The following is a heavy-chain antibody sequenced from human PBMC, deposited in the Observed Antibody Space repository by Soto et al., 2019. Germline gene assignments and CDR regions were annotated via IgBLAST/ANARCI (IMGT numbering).Heavy chain of an antibody. V-gene: IGHV4-59*01. CDR1: GGSISSYY. CDR2: IYYSGST. J-gene: IGHJ5*02. D-gene: IGHD3-10*01. Sequence: QVQLQESGPGLVKPSETLSLTCTVSGGSISSYYWSWIRQPPGKGLEWIGYIYYSGSTNYNPSLKSRVTISVDTSKNQFSLKLSSVTAADTAVYYCAGNYGSGLRYNWFDPWGQGTLVTVSS. CDR3: AGNYGSGLRYNWFDP.